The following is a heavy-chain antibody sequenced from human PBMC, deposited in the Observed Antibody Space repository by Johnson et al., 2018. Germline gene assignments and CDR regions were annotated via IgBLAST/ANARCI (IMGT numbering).Heavy chain of an antibody. D-gene: IGHD2-2*01. CDR1: GFTFRSYG. CDR2: IKQDGSEK. Sequence: VQLQESGGGLVQXGGSXRLXCEASGFTFRSYGMHWVRQAPGKGLEWVANIKQDGSEKYYVDSVAGRFTISRDNAKNSLYLQMNSLRAEDTALYYCAKDSSSFFSYYYMDVWGEGTTVTVSS. V-gene: IGHV3-7*01. CDR3: AKDSSSFFSYYYMDV. J-gene: IGHJ6*03.